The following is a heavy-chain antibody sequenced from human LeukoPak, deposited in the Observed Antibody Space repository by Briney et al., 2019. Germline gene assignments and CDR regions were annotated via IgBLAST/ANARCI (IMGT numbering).Heavy chain of an antibody. D-gene: IGHD3-16*01. CDR3: ATYDYVWEQFDY. CDR2: IIPIFGTA. Sequence: ASVKVPCKASGGTFSSYAISWVRQAPGQGLEWMGGIIPIFGTANYAQKFQGRVTITADESTSTAYMELSSLRSEDTAVYYCATYDYVWEQFDYWGQGTLVTVSS. CDR1: GGTFSSYA. J-gene: IGHJ4*02. V-gene: IGHV1-69*13.